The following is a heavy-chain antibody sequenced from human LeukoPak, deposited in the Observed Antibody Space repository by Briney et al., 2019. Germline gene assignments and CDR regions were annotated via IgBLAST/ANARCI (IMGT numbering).Heavy chain of an antibody. CDR3: ARGYCTGGSCSGAWFDP. CDR2: INPNSGGT. D-gene: IGHD2-15*01. J-gene: IGHJ5*02. CDR1: GYTFTGYH. Sequence: ASVKVSCKASGYTFTGYHIHWVRQAPGQGLEWMGWINPNSGGTNYAQSFQGRVTMTRDTSISTAYIELSSLRSDDTAVYCCARGYCTGGSCSGAWFDPWGQGTLVTVSS. V-gene: IGHV1-2*02.